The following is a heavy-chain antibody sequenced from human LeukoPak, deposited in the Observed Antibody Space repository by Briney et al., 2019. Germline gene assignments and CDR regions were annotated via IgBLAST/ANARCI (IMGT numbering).Heavy chain of an antibody. V-gene: IGHV4-59*08. J-gene: IGHJ4*02. D-gene: IGHD2-15*01. CDR3: ARAYDIVVVVAATPIGY. CDR1: GGSVSSYY. CDR2: IYYSGST. Sequence: SETLTLTCTVSGGSVSSYYWSWIRQPPGKGLEWIGYIYYSGSTNYNPSLKSRVTISVDTSKNQFSLMLSSVTAADTAVYYCARAYDIVVVVAATPIGYWGQGTLVTVSS.